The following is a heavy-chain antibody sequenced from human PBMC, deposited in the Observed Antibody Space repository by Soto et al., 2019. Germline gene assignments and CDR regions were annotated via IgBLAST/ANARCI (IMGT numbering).Heavy chain of an antibody. J-gene: IGHJ4*02. V-gene: IGHV3-33*01. Sequence: GGSLRLSCAASGFTFSSYGMHWVRQAPGKGLEWVAVIWYDGSNKYYADSVKGRFTISRDNSKNTLYLQMNSLRAEDTAVYYCARDPFCSGGSCYYFDYWGQGTLVTVSS. CDR3: ARDPFCSGGSCYYFDY. CDR2: IWYDGSNK. CDR1: GFTFSSYG. D-gene: IGHD2-15*01.